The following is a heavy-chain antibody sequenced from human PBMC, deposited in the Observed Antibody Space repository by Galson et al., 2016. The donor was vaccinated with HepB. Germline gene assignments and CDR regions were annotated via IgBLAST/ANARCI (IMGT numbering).Heavy chain of an antibody. V-gene: IGHV3-30*18. J-gene: IGHJ6*02. CDR1: GFTFSTCG. CDR3: AKDDSCYYGSGSYSSLKYYYCDGVDV. D-gene: IGHD3-10*01. Sequence: SLRLSCAASGFTFSTCGMHWVRQAPGKGLEWVAVISYGGNNKYYADSVKGRFTISRDNSRNTLYLQMNSLRAEDTALYCCAKDDSCYYGSGSYSSLKYYYCDGVDVWGQGNPGHRLL. CDR2: ISYGGNNK.